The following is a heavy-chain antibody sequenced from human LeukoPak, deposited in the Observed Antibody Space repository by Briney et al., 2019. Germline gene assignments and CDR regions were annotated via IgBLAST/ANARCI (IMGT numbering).Heavy chain of an antibody. V-gene: IGHV3-7*04. J-gene: IGHJ4*02. CDR1: GFTFSSYW. D-gene: IGHD5-24*01. CDR3: TRVGYIDEGIDY. CDR2: IKQDGSEK. Sequence: GGSLRLSCAASGFTFSSYWMSWVRQAPGKGLEWVANIKQDGSEKSYVDSVKGRFTISRDNAKNSLYLQMNSLRAEDTAIYYCTRVGYIDEGIDYWGQGTLVTVSS.